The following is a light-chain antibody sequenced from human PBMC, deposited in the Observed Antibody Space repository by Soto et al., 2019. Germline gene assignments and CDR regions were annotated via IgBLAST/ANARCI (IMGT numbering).Light chain of an antibody. CDR2: DAS. V-gene: IGKV1-5*01. CDR3: QQYQSDWT. J-gene: IGKJ1*01. Sequence: DFQMTQSPYTLSASVGDRVTITCRAIHNIRSRFAWFQQKPGKSPQLLTDDASRLESGVPQRFSGSVSGPEFTLTISRLQNDDFSTYYFQQYQSDWTFGQGTKVE. CDR1: HNIRSR.